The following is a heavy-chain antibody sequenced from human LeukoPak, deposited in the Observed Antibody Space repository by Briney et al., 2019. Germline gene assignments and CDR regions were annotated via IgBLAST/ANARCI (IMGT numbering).Heavy chain of an antibody. CDR2: ISYDESNK. V-gene: IGHV3-30-3*01. D-gene: IGHD2-15*01. CDR1: GFTFSSYA. Sequence: GGSLRLSCAASGFTFSSYAMHWVRQAPGKGLEWVAVISYDESNKYYADSVKGRFTISRDNSKNTLHLQMNSLRAEDTAVYYCARDTGRTSGDYWGQGTLVTVSS. J-gene: IGHJ4*02. CDR3: ARDTGRTSGDY.